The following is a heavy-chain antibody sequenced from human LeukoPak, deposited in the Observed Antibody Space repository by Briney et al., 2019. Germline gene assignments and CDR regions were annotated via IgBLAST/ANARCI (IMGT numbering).Heavy chain of an antibody. Sequence: SETLSLTCTVSGGSIRSYYWSWIRQPAGKGLEWIGHIYTSGSTNYNPSLKSRVTISIDTSKNQFSLRLRSVTAADTAVYYCAREILYDSTGYYLWGQGTVVTVSS. CDR3: AREILYDSTGYYL. J-gene: IGHJ4*02. CDR2: IYTSGST. CDR1: GGSIRSYY. D-gene: IGHD3-22*01. V-gene: IGHV4-4*07.